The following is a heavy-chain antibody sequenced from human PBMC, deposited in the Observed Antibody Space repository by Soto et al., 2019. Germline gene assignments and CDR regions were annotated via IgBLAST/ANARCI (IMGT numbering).Heavy chain of an antibody. CDR1: GGSFSGYY. CDR2: INHSGST. D-gene: IGHD6-19*01. Sequence: SETLSLTCAVYGGSFSGYYWSWIRQPPGKGLEWIGEINHSGSTNYNPSLKSRVTISVDTSKNQFSLKLSSVTAADTAVYYCARGPEASYIAVAGTGATDYWGQGTLVTVSS. J-gene: IGHJ4*02. V-gene: IGHV4-34*01. CDR3: ARGPEASYIAVAGTGATDY.